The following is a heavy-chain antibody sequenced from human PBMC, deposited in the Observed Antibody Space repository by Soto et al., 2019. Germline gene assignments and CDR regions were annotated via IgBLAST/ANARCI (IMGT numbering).Heavy chain of an antibody. Sequence: SVKVSCKASGYTFTSHYMHWVRQAPGQGLEWMGGIIPIFGTANYAQKFQGRVTITADESTSTAYMELSSLRSEDTAVYYCARAANYNSLWDYYYYGMDVWGQGTTVTVSS. V-gene: IGHV1-69*13. J-gene: IGHJ6*02. CDR1: GYTFTSHY. D-gene: IGHD1-1*01. CDR3: ARAANYNSLWDYYYYGMDV. CDR2: IIPIFGTA.